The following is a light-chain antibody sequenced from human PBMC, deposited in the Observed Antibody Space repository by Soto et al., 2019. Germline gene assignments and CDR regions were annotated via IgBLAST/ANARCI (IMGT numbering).Light chain of an antibody. CDR1: SSDVGSYNL. Sequence: QSALTQPASVSGSPGQSITISCTGTSSDVGSYNLVSWYQQDPGKAPKLMIYEGSKRPSGVSHRFSGSKSGNTASLTISGLQAEDEADYYCCSYAGSSTFAYVFGTGTKVTVL. CDR2: EGS. J-gene: IGLJ1*01. V-gene: IGLV2-23*03. CDR3: CSYAGSSTFAYV.